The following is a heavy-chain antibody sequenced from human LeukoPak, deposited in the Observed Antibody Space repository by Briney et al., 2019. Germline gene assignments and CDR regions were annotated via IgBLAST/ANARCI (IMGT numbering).Heavy chain of an antibody. CDR3: TTYGSGRKFDY. V-gene: IGHV3-73*01. Sequence: GGSLRLSCAASGFTFSDSGMHWVRQASGKGLEWVGHIRSKADSYATVYAASVKGRFTISRDDSTNTLYLQMNSLKSEDTAVYYCTTYGSGRKFDYWGQGILVTVSS. J-gene: IGHJ4*02. CDR2: IRSKADSYAT. CDR1: GFTFSDSG. D-gene: IGHD3-10*01.